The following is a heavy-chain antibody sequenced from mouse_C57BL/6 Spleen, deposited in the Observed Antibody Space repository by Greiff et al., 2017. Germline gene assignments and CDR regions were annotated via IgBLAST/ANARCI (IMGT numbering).Heavy chain of an antibody. CDR2: IDPSDSYT. D-gene: IGHD3-3*01. Sequence: QVQLQQPGAELVMPGASVKLSCKASGYTFTSYWMPWVQQRPGQGLEWIGEIDPSDSYTNYNQKFKGKSTLTVDKSSSTAYMQLSSLTSEDSAVYYCARGLVDYWGQGTTLTVSS. J-gene: IGHJ2*01. V-gene: IGHV1-69*01. CDR1: GYTFTSYW. CDR3: ARGLVDY.